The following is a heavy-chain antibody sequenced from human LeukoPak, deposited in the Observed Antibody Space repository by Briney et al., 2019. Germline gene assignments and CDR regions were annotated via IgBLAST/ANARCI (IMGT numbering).Heavy chain of an antibody. V-gene: IGHV3-23*01. CDR2: ISGSGGST. CDR1: GFTFSSYA. Sequence: TGGSLRLSCAASGFTFSSYAMHWVRQAPGKGLEWVSAISGSGGSTYYADSVKGRFTISRDNSKNTLCLQMNSLRAEDTAVYYCAKDGPSYYDFWSGYYDYWGQGTLVTVSS. D-gene: IGHD3-3*01. CDR3: AKDGPSYYDFWSGYYDY. J-gene: IGHJ4*02.